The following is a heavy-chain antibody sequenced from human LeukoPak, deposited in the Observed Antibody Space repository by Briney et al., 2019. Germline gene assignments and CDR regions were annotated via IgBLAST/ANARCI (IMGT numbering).Heavy chain of an antibody. CDR3: AREHLGVAAADY. J-gene: IGHJ4*02. D-gene: IGHD6-19*01. CDR2: ISDSGSST. CDR1: GFTFSSYA. Sequence: GGSLRLSCAASGFTFSSYAMSWVRQAPGKGLEWVSAISDSGSSTYYADSVKGRFTISRDNSKNTLHLQMNSLRAEDTAVYYCAREHLGVAAADYWGQGTLVTVSS. V-gene: IGHV3-23*01.